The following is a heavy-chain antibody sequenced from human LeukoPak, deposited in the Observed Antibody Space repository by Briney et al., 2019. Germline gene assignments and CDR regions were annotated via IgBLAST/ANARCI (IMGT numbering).Heavy chain of an antibody. V-gene: IGHV4-61*02. D-gene: IGHD3-3*01. CDR3: ARTPVIFGEVGYYFDY. Sequence: PSQTLSLTCTVSSGSISGSISGNRLYWNWIRQAAGKGLEWIGRVHSGETTNYNPSLAGRVTVSVDRSKNQFSLKLSSVTAADTAVYYCARTPVIFGEVGYYFDYWGQGTLVTVSS. CDR1: SGSISGSISGNRLY. J-gene: IGHJ4*02. CDR2: VHSGETT.